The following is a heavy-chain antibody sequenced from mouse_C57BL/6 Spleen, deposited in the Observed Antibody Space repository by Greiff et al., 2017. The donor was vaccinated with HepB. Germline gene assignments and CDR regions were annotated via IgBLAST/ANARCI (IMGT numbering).Heavy chain of an antibody. D-gene: IGHD2-1*01. V-gene: IGHV1-69*01. J-gene: IGHJ3*01. CDR3: ARNGNSSFAY. Sequence: QVQLQQPGAELVMPGASVKLSCKASGYTFTSYWMHWVKQRPGQGLEWIGEIDPSDSYTNYNQKFKGKSTLTVDKSSSTAYMQLSSLTSEDSAVYYCARNGNSSFAYWGQGTLVTVSA. CDR2: IDPSDSYT. CDR1: GYTFTSYW.